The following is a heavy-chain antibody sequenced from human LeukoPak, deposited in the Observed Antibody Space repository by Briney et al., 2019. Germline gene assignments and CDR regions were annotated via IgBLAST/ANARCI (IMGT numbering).Heavy chain of an antibody. Sequence: PSETLSLTCTVSGGSISSGGYYWSWIRQPPGKGLEWIGEINHSGSTNYNPSLKSRVTISVDTSKNQFSLKLSSVTAADTAVYYCATKHCSSTSCYGAVVSMDVWGQGTTVTVSS. CDR2: INHSGST. CDR1: GGSISSGGYY. V-gene: IGHV4-39*07. J-gene: IGHJ6*02. CDR3: ATKHCSSTSCYGAVVSMDV. D-gene: IGHD2-2*01.